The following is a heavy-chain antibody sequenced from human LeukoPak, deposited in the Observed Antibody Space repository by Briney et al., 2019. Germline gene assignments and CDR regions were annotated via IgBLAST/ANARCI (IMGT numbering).Heavy chain of an antibody. V-gene: IGHV4-39*01. CDR1: GGSISSSSYY. D-gene: IGHD2-15*01. J-gene: IGHJ5*02. CDR2: IYYSGST. CDR3: ARGRGRCSGGSCYSGWFDP. Sequence: SETLSLTCTVSGGSISSSSYYWGWIRQPPGKGLEWIGSIYYSGSTYYNPSLKSRVTISVDTSKNQFSLKLSSVTADTAVYYCARGRGRCSGGSCYSGWFDPWGQGTLVTVSS.